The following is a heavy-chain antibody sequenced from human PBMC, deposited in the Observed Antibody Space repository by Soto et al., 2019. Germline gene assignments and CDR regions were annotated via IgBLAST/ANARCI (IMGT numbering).Heavy chain of an antibody. CDR2: INPYNSNT. Sequence: ASVKVSCKASGYTFTSYTITWVRQAPGQGLEWMGWINPYNSNTNYAQKFQDRVTITTDTSTSTAYMELSSLRSDDTAVYYCARGFPLWFDPWGQGTLVTVSS. CDR1: GYTFTSYT. J-gene: IGHJ5*02. V-gene: IGHV1-18*01. CDR3: ARGFPLWFDP. D-gene: IGHD3-16*02.